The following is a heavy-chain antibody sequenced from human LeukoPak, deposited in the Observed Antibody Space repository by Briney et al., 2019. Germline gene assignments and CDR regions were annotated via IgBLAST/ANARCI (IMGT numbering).Heavy chain of an antibody. D-gene: IGHD6-13*01. Sequence: ASVKVSCKASGYTFTSYGISWVRQAPGQGLEWMGWISAYNGNTNYAQKLQGRVTMTTDTSTSTAYMELRSLRSDDTAVYYCASSSPYSSSWYHNWFDPWGQGTLVTVSS. CDR1: GYTFTSYG. CDR2: ISAYNGNT. CDR3: ASSSPYSSSWYHNWFDP. J-gene: IGHJ5*02. V-gene: IGHV1-18*01.